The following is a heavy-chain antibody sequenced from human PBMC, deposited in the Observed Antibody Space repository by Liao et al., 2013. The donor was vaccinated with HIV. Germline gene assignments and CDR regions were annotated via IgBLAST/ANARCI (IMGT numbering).Heavy chain of an antibody. V-gene: IGHV4-34*02. CDR3: ARDGPHGYSSSWYLGAAYFQH. CDR1: GDYGGTFKEYY. D-gene: IGHD6-13*01. CDR2: IYYSGNT. J-gene: IGHJ1*01. Sequence: QVRLRQWGTGHVKPSETLSLTCAVYGDYGGTFKEYYGTWIRQSPGRGLEWIGIIYYSGNTNYNPSLKSRVTMSVDTFKNQFSLKLMSVSAADTAVYYCARDGPHGYSSSWYLGAAYFQHWGQGTLVTVSS.